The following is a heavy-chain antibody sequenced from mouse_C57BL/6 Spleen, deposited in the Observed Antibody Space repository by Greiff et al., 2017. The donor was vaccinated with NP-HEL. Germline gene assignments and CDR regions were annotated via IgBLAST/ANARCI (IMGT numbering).Heavy chain of an antibody. Sequence: EVHLVESGGGLVKPGGSLKLSCAASGFTFSSYAMSWVRQTPEKRLEWVATINDGGSYTYYPDNVKGRFTISRDNAKNNLYLQMSQLKSEDTAMYYCARDPYYYGTSYAMDYWGQGTSVTVSS. CDR1: GFTFSSYA. J-gene: IGHJ4*01. CDR2: INDGGSYT. D-gene: IGHD1-1*01. CDR3: ARDPYYYGTSYAMDY. V-gene: IGHV5-4*01.